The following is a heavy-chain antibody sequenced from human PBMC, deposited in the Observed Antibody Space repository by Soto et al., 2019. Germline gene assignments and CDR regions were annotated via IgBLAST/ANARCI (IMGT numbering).Heavy chain of an antibody. D-gene: IGHD2-15*01. Sequence: EVQLVESGGGVVQPGGSLRLSCAASGFAVSSKYMSWVRQPPGREPEWVALFNNVGSIYYSESVKGRFTISRDSSKNTLDLQLNSLRAEDTAVYYCVRDDVYCGGGRCFGVPMDVWGTGTTVTVSS. CDR3: VRDDVYCGGGRCFGVPMDV. V-gene: IGHV3-66*01. CDR2: FNNVGSI. J-gene: IGHJ6*03. CDR1: GFAVSSKY.